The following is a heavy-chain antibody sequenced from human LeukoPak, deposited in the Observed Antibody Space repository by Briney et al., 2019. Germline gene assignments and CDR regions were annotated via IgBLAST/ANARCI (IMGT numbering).Heavy chain of an antibody. CDR3: TAMTTVTYYYYYYMDV. D-gene: IGHD4-17*01. Sequence: GGSLRLSCAASGFTFSNAWMSWVRQAPGKGLEWVGRIKSKTDGGTTDYAAPVKGRFTISRDDSKNTLYLQMNSLKTEDTAVYYCTAMTTVTYYYYYYMDVWGKGTTVTVSS. CDR1: GFTFSNAW. J-gene: IGHJ6*03. CDR2: IKSKTDGGTT. V-gene: IGHV3-15*01.